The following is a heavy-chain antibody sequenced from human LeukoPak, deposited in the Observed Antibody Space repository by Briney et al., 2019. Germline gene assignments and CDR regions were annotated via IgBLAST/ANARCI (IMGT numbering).Heavy chain of an antibody. Sequence: ASVTVSCQPSGYTFNRYVISWLGPAPGQGREWMGWISAYNGNTNYATKLQGRVTMTTDTSTSTAYIELRSLRSDDTAVYYCARDSYYDSSGYYPFDYWGQGTLVTVSS. CDR3: ARDSYYDSSGYYPFDY. D-gene: IGHD3-22*01. CDR2: ISAYNGNT. V-gene: IGHV1-18*01. CDR1: GYTFNRYV. J-gene: IGHJ4*02.